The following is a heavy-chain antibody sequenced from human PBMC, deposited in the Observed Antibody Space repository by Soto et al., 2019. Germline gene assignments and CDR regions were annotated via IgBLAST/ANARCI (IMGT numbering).Heavy chain of an antibody. CDR1: GFSLSTRGVG. D-gene: IGHD6-19*01. V-gene: IGHV2-5*02. J-gene: IGHJ4*02. CDR3: ARRSGGWQYYVDC. Sequence: QITLKESGPTLVKPTQTLTLTCTFSGFSLSTRGVGVGWIRQPPGKALEWLALIYWDDDEWYSPSLKSRLTTVKETSKNQVVLAMTNMSPVDTATYYCARRSGGWQYYVDCWGQGTLVTVSS. CDR2: IYWDDDE.